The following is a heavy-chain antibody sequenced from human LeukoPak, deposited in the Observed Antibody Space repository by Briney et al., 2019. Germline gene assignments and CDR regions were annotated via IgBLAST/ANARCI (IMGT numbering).Heavy chain of an antibody. V-gene: IGHV3-23*01. CDR1: GFTFSSYA. D-gene: IGHD6-19*01. J-gene: IGHJ6*02. CDR2: ISGSGGST. Sequence: PGGSLRLSCAASGFTFSSYAMSRVRQAPGKGLERVSAISGSGGSTYYADSVKGRFTISRDNSKNTLYLQMNSLRAEDTAVYYCARGTPSSSGWLYYGMDVWGQGTTVTVSS. CDR3: ARGTPSSSGWLYYGMDV.